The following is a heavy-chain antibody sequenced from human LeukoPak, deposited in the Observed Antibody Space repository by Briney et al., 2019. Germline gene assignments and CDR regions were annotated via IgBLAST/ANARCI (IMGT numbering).Heavy chain of an antibody. CDR2: IYWDDDK. Sequence: SGPTLVNPTQTLTLTCTFSGFSLSTSGVGVGWIRQPPVKALEWLALIYWDDDKRYSPTLKSRLTITKETSKNQVVFTMTNMDPVATATYYCAPTNPIGPPGYWGQGTLVTVSS. CDR3: APTNPIGPPGY. V-gene: IGHV2-5*02. CDR1: GFSLSTSGVG. D-gene: IGHD1-14*01. J-gene: IGHJ4*02.